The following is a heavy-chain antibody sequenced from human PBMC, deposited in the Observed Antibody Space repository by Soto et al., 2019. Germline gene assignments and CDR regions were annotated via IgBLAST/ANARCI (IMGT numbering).Heavy chain of an antibody. V-gene: IGHV4-30-4*01. CDR3: ARDGPDYYGMDV. CDR1: GDSISNSDYH. Sequence: SETLSLTCTVSGDSISNSDYHWNWIRQSPGKGLEWIASIDYSGTTYYNPSLKSRVIISTDTSKNLFSLKLRSVTAADTALYFCARDGPDYYGMDVWGQGTTVTVSS. CDR2: IDYSGTT. J-gene: IGHJ6*02.